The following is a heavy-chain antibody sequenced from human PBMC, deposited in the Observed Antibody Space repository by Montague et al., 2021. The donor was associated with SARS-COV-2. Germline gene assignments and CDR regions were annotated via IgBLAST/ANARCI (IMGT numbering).Heavy chain of an antibody. CDR2: GDYSGRT. CDR3: ARHVGRSPDAMDWYDP. Sequence: SDILSLTCTVSGRSIITSNYYWGWIRQPPGKGLEWVGSGDYSGRTYYNPSLTSRVTISVDTSKNQFSLKLTSVTAADTAVYYCARHVGRSPDAMDWYDPWGQGTLVTVSS. V-gene: IGHV4-39*01. D-gene: IGHD2-2*01. J-gene: IGHJ5*02. CDR1: GRSIITSNYY.